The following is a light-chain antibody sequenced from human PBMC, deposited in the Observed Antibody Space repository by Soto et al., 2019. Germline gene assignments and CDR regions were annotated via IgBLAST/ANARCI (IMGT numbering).Light chain of an antibody. CDR3: QEDNTWPWT. CDR1: QRVNNN. J-gene: IGKJ1*01. Sequence: ETLMTQSPATLSVSPGERATLSCRASQRVNNNLAWYQQKLGQAPRVLIYGASTRATGLPARFTGSGSGTEFILTITRLQSEDSAVYYCQEDNTWPWTFGQGTKVEFK. V-gene: IGKV3-15*01. CDR2: GAS.